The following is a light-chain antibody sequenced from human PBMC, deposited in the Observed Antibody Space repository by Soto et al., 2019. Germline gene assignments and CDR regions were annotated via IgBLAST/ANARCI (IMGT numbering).Light chain of an antibody. CDR2: AAS. Sequence: DIEMTQSPSSVSASVGDRVTITCRASQAISSWLAWYQQKPGKAPNVLIYAASTLQSGVPSRFSGSGSGTDFTLTISSLQPEDFATYYCQQANSFPLTFGGGTTLEVK. CDR3: QQANSFPLT. CDR1: QAISSW. J-gene: IGKJ4*01. V-gene: IGKV1-12*01.